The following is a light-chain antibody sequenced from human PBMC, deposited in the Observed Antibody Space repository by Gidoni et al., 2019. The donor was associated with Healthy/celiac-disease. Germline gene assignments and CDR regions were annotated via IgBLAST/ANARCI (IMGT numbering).Light chain of an antibody. CDR2: AAS. CDR3: QQSYSTPPWT. CDR1: QSISSY. J-gene: IGKJ1*01. V-gene: IGKV1-39*01. Sequence: IQMTQSPPSLSASVGDRVTITCRASQSISSYLNWYQQKPGKAPKLLIYAASSLQSGVPSRFSGSGSGTDFTLTISSLQPEDFATYYCQQSYSTPPWTFGQXTKVEIK.